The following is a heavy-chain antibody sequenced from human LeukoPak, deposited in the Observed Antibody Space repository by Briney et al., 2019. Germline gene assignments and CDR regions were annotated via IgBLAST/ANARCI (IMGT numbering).Heavy chain of an antibody. CDR2: IWYDGSNK. V-gene: IGHV3-33*01. D-gene: IGHD2-15*01. CDR3: AGRGYCSGGNCYGAFDI. Sequence: GGSLRLSCAASGFTFSSYGMHWVRQAPGKGLEWVAVIWYDGSNKYYADSVKGRFTISRDSSKNTLYLQMNSLRVEDTAVYYCAGRGYCSGGNCYGAFDIWGQGTMVTVSS. J-gene: IGHJ3*02. CDR1: GFTFSSYG.